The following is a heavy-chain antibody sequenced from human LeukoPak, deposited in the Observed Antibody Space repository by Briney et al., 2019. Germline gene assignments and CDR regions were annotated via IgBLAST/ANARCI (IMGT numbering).Heavy chain of an antibody. CDR2: VSAYNGNT. J-gene: IGHJ4*02. D-gene: IGHD4-17*01. CDR3: ARDEDYGIFVNIDY. V-gene: IGHV1-18*01. Sequence: GASVKVSCKASGYTFTSYGISWVRQAPGQGLEWMGWVSAYNGNTHYAQKVQGRVTMTTDTSTTTAYMELRSLRSDDTAVYYCARDEDYGIFVNIDYWGQGTLVTVSS. CDR1: GYTFTSYG.